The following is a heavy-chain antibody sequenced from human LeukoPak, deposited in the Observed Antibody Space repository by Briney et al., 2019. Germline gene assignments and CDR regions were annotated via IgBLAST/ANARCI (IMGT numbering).Heavy chain of an antibody. V-gene: IGHV4-59*01. CDR1: GGSISSYY. CDR2: IYYSGST. Sequence: SETLSLTCTVSGGSISSYYWSWIRQPPGKGLEWIGYIYYSGSTNYNPSLKSRVTISVDTSKNQSSLKLSSVTAADTAVCYCARGNKWFQYYFDYWGQGTLVTVSS. J-gene: IGHJ4*02. D-gene: IGHD1/OR15-1a*01. CDR3: ARGNKWFQYYFDY.